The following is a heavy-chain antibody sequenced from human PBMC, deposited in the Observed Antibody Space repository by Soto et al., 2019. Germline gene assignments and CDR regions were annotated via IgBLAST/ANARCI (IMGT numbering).Heavy chain of an antibody. V-gene: IGHV1-18*04. D-gene: IGHD3-22*01. CDR3: ARDRDYYYDNSDKYHYHYAIDV. CDR1: GYTFTNYA. CDR2: ISAYSGRT. J-gene: IGHJ6*02. Sequence: QVQLVQSGTEVKKPGASVKVSCKASGYTFTNYAISWVRQAPGQGLEWMGWISAYSGRTNYAQNLQGRVTMTTDTTTSTAYMEVRSLRADATAVYYCARDRDYYYDNSDKYHYHYAIDVSGQGTTVTISS.